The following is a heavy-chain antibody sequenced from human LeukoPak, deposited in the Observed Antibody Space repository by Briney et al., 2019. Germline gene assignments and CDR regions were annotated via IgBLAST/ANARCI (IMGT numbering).Heavy chain of an antibody. D-gene: IGHD5-12*01. CDR2: IYYSGGS. CDR3: ARGDTVATSV. J-gene: IGHJ4*02. Sequence: SETLSLTCTVSGGSISSGGFYWNWIRQHPGKGLEWIGYIYYSGGSYYNPSLKSRVTISVDTSKNQFSLKLRSVTAADTAVYYCARGDTVATSVWGQGTLVTVSS. V-gene: IGHV4-31*03. CDR1: GGSISSGGFY.